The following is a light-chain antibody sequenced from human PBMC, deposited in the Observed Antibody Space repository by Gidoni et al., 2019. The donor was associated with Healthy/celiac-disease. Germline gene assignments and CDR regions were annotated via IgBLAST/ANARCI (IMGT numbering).Light chain of an antibody. CDR3: AAWDDSLNGLVV. CDR2: SNN. V-gene: IGLV1-44*01. Sequence: QSVLTQPPSASGTPGQRVTISCSGSSSNIGSNTVNWYQQLPGTAPKLLISSNNQRPAGVPDRFSGSKSGTSAYLAISGLQSEDEADYYCAAWDDSLNGLVVCCGGTKLTVL. J-gene: IGLJ2*01. CDR1: SSNIGSNT.